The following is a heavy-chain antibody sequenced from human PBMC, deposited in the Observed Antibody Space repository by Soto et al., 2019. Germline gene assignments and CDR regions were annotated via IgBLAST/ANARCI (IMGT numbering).Heavy chain of an antibody. D-gene: IGHD6-13*01. CDR1: GGSISSGGYY. CDR3: ARESPGYSSSWQIDY. Sequence: QVQLQESGPGLVKPSQTLSLTCTVSGGSISSGGYYWSWIRQHPGKGLEWIGYIYYSGSTYYNPSLKSRVTISVDTSKNQFSLKLSSVTAADMAVYYCARESPGYSSSWQIDYWGQGTLVTVSS. V-gene: IGHV4-31*03. CDR2: IYYSGST. J-gene: IGHJ4*02.